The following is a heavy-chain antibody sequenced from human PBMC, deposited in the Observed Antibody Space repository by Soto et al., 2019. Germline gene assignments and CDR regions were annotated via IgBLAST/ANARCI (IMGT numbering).Heavy chain of an antibody. J-gene: IGHJ4*02. D-gene: IGHD1-26*01. CDR2: INPNSGDT. V-gene: IGHV1-2*02. CDR3: ARVSRAVGASTTYDF. CDR1: GYTFTAHY. Sequence: ASVKVSCKASGYTFTAHYIHWVRQAAGQGFEWMGRINPNSGDTSYAQRLQGRVTMTRDTSINTVFMELSSLRSDDTALYYCARVSRAVGASTTYDFWAQGTLVTVYS.